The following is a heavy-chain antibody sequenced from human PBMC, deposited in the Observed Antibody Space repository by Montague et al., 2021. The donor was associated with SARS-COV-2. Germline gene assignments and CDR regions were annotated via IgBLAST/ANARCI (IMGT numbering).Heavy chain of an antibody. D-gene: IGHD3-9*01. CDR3: ARQGDILTGYYYYGMDV. V-gene: IGHV4-39*01. Sequence: SETLSLTCTVSGGSISSSSYYWGWIRQPPGKGLEWIGSIYYSGSTYYNPSLKSRVTISVDTSKYQFSLKLSSVTAADTAVYYCARQGDILTGYYYYGMDVWGQGTTVTVSS. CDR2: IYYSGST. CDR1: GGSISSSSYY. J-gene: IGHJ6*02.